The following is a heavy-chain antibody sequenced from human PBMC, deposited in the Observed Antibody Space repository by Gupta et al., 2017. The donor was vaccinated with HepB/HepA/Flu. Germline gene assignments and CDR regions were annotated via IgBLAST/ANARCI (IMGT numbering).Heavy chain of an antibody. CDR1: GFTFTDSY. D-gene: IGHD3-16*01. CDR3: ARVRTLRNYFDY. CDR2: ISSSGSTI. J-gene: IGHJ4*02. Sequence: QVQLVESGGGLVKPGGSLRFSCASSGFTFTDSYISWIRQAPGQGLEWVSYISSSGSTIYYADSVKCGFTISRDNAKNSLYLQMNSLRAEDTAVYYCARVRTLRNYFDYWGQGTLVTVSS. V-gene: IGHV3-11*01.